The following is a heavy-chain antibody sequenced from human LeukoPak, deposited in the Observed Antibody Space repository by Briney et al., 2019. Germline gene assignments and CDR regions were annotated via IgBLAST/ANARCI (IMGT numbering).Heavy chain of an antibody. D-gene: IGHD3-10*01. J-gene: IGHJ4*02. Sequence: ASVKVSCKASGYTFTGYYMHWVRQAPGQGLEWMGWINPNSGGTNYAQKFQGRVTMTRDTSISTAYMELSRLRSDDTAVYYCARTAVWFGEFYYFDYWGQGTLVTVSS. V-gene: IGHV1-2*02. CDR1: GYTFTGYY. CDR3: ARTAVWFGEFYYFDY. CDR2: INPNSGGT.